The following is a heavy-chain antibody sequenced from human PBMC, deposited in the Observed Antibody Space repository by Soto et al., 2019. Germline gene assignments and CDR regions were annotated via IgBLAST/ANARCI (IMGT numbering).Heavy chain of an antibody. Sequence: ASVKVSCKASGYTFTNYGISWVRQAPGQGLEWMGWISAYNGNTNYAQKLQGRVTMTTDTSTSTAYMELRSLRSDDTAVYYCARGGVRITIFGVVPGADAFDIWGQGTMVTVSS. CDR2: ISAYNGNT. CDR1: GYTFTNYG. D-gene: IGHD3-3*01. CDR3: ARGGVRITIFGVVPGADAFDI. J-gene: IGHJ3*02. V-gene: IGHV1-18*01.